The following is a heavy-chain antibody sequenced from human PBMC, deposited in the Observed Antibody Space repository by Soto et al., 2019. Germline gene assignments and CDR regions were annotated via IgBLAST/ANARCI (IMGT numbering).Heavy chain of an antibody. CDR3: ARHDMHSYRTDY. V-gene: IGHV4-39*01. CDR1: GGSISSSSYY. J-gene: IGHJ4*02. Sequence: SETLSLTCTVSGGSISSSSYYWGWIRQPPGKGLEWVGSIYYSGSTYYNPSLKSRVTISVDTSKNQFSLKLSSVTAADTAVYYCARHDMHSYRTDYWGQGTLVTVSS. D-gene: IGHD5-18*01. CDR2: IYYSGST.